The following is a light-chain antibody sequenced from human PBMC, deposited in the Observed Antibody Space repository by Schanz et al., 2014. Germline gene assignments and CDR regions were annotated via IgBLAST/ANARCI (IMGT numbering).Light chain of an antibody. V-gene: IGKV3-20*01. CDR3: QQYGSSRWT. CDR1: QSVSSD. J-gene: IGKJ1*01. Sequence: EIVLTQSPGTLSLSPGERATLSCRASQSVSSDLACYQQKFGQAPRLLIYDASNRATGIPARFSGSGSGTDFTLTISRLEPEDFAVYYCQQYGSSRWTFGQGTKVEIK. CDR2: DAS.